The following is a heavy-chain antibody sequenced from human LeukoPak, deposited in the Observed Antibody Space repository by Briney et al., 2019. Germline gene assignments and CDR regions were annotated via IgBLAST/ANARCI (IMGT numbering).Heavy chain of an antibody. CDR1: GGSISSGDYY. CDR3: AAESENYYDSSGYYHNSANWYFDL. J-gene: IGHJ2*01. CDR2: IYYSGST. V-gene: IGHV4-61*08. Sequence: PSETLSLTCTVSGGSISSGDYYWSWIRQPPGKGLEWIGYIYYSGSTNYNPSLKSRVTISVDTSKNQFSLKLSSVTAADTAVYYCAAESENYYDSSGYYHNSANWYFDLWGRGTLVTVSS. D-gene: IGHD3-22*01.